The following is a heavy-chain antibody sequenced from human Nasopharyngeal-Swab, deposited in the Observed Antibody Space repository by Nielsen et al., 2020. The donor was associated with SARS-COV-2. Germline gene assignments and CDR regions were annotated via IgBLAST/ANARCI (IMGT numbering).Heavy chain of an antibody. CDR2: ISAYNGNT. CDR3: ARDDSSNYDFWSGYYTSFDY. CDR1: GYTFTSYG. J-gene: IGHJ4*02. Sequence: ASVQVSCKASGYTFTSYGISWVRQAPGQGLEWMGWISAYNGNTNYAQKLQGRVTMTTDTSTSTAYMELRSLISADPAVYYCARDDSSNYDFWSGYYTSFDYWGQGTLVTVSS. D-gene: IGHD3-3*01. V-gene: IGHV1-18*01.